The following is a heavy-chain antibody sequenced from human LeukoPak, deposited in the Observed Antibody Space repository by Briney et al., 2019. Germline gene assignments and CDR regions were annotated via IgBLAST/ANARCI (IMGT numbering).Heavy chain of an antibody. CDR3: AREGADIPDAFDI. CDR1: GFTFSSYG. J-gene: IGHJ3*02. D-gene: IGHD3-9*01. V-gene: IGHV3-30*02. Sequence: PGGSLRLSCAASGFTFSSYGMHWVRQAPGKGLEWVAFIRYDGSNKYYADSVKGRFTISRDNSKNTLYLQMNSLRAEDTAVYYCAREGADIPDAFDIWGQGTMVTVSS. CDR2: IRYDGSNK.